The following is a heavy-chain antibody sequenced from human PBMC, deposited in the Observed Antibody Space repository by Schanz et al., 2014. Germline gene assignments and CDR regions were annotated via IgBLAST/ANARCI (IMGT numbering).Heavy chain of an antibody. J-gene: IGHJ3*02. CDR3: TRGGYSYALSAFDI. V-gene: IGHV1-18*01. Sequence: QVQLVQSGAEVKKPGASVKVSCKASGYTFTSHGISWVRQAPGQGLEWMGWITAYNGDTNYALKLQGRVTMTTDTSTGTAYMELRSLRSDDTALYYCTRGGYSYALSAFDICGQGTIVTVSS. D-gene: IGHD5-18*01. CDR2: ITAYNGDT. CDR1: GYTFTSHG.